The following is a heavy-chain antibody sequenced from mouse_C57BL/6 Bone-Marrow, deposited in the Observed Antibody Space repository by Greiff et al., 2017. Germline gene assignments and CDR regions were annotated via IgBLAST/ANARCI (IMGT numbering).Heavy chain of an antibody. CDR1: GYTFTSYG. D-gene: IGHD1-1*01. J-gene: IGHJ1*03. V-gene: IGHV1-85*01. CDR2: IYPRDGST. Sequence: QVQLKQSGPELVKPGASVKLSCKASGYTFTSYGINWVKQRPGQGLEWIGWIYPRDGSTKYNEKFKGKATLTVDTSSSTAYMELHRLTSEDSAVYVCDSSEYDGSNGGWYGDVWGTGTTVTVSS. CDR3: DSSEYDGSNGGWYGDV.